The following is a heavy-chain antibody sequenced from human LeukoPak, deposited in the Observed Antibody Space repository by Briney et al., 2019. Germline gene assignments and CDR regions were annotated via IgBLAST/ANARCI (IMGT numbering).Heavy chain of an antibody. CDR3: AKDSKWMLRGITPYGMDV. J-gene: IGHJ6*04. D-gene: IGHD3-10*01. V-gene: IGHV3-30*18. Sequence: GGSLRLSCAASGFTFSSCGMHWVRQAPGKGLEWVAVISFDGSNQYYADSVKGRFTISRDNLKKTLYLQMNSLRAEDTAMYYCAKDSKWMLRGITPYGMDVWGKGTTVTVSS. CDR2: ISFDGSNQ. CDR1: GFTFSSCG.